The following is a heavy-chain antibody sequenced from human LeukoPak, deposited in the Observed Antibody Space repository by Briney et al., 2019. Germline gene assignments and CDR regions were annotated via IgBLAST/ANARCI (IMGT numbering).Heavy chain of an antibody. V-gene: IGHV4-39*01. D-gene: IGHD1-7*01. CDR3: ARRGGITGTTELDV. CDR2: IHYSGST. CDR1: GASISSGSNY. J-gene: IGHJ6*04. Sequence: SETLSLTCTVSGASISSGSNYWGWIRQPPGKGLEWLGSIHYSGSTYYNPSLKSRVTISVDTSKNQFSLELSSVTAADTSVYYCARRGGITGTTELDVWGKGTTVTVSS.